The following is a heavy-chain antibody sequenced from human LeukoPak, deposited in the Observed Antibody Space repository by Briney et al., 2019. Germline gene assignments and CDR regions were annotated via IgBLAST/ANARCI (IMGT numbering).Heavy chain of an antibody. CDR1: GFTFSSYA. Sequence: GGSLRLSCAASGFTFSSYAMTWLRQAPAKGLEWVSTISASGSSTYYADSVKGRFTISRDNSKNTLSLQMNSLRAEDTAVYYCAKLRRSGTYDAFDIWGQGTMVTVSS. V-gene: IGHV3-23*01. CDR3: AKLRRSGTYDAFDI. CDR2: ISASGSST. J-gene: IGHJ3*02. D-gene: IGHD3-10*01.